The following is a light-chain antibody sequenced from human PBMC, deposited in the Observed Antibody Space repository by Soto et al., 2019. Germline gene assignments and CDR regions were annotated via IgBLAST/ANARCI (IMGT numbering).Light chain of an antibody. J-gene: IGKJ5*01. Sequence: EIVLTQSPGTLSLSPGERATLSCRASQSVSSSYLGWYQQKPGQAPRLLIYGASSRATGIPDRFSGSGSGTDFTLTISRVEPEDFAVYYCQQYRGSPITLRPGTRLQ. V-gene: IGKV3-20*01. CDR3: QQYRGSPIT. CDR1: QSVSSSY. CDR2: GAS.